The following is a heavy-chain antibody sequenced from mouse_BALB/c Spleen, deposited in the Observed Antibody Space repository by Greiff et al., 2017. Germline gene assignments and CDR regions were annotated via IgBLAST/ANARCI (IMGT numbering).Heavy chain of an antibody. Sequence: QVQLQQSGAELVRPGTSVKVSCKASGYAFTNYLIEWVKQRPGQGLEWIGVINPGSGGTNYNEKFKGKATLTADKSSSTAYMQLSSLTSDDSAVYFCARRNYYGGFAYWGQGTLVTVSA. D-gene: IGHD1-1*01. CDR1: GYAFTNYL. V-gene: IGHV1-54*01. CDR3: ARRNYYGGFAY. CDR2: INPGSGGT. J-gene: IGHJ3*01.